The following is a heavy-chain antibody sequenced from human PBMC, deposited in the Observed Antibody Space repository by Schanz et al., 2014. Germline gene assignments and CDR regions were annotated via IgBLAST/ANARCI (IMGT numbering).Heavy chain of an antibody. Sequence: EVRLVESGGGLVQPGGSLRLSCAASGFTFYNYAMTWVRQAPGKGLEWVSAISSTGGSTYYADSVKGRFTISRDNSKNTLSLLVNSLRREDTAINYCAKAFRTTKYYGMDVWGQGTTVTVS. D-gene: IGHD1-1*01. CDR3: AKAFRTTKYYGMDV. CDR2: ISSTGGST. CDR1: GFTFYNYA. V-gene: IGHV3-23*04. J-gene: IGHJ6*02.